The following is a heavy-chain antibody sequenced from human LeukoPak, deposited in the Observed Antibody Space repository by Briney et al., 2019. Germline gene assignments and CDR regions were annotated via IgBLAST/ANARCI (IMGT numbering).Heavy chain of an antibody. Sequence: GGSLRLSCAASGFTFSSYAMSWVRRAPGKGLEWVSAISGSGGSTYYADSVKGRFTISRDNSKNTLYLQMNSLRAEDTAVYYCAKDVWPNIVVVVAAMGPSDYWGQGTLVTVSS. CDR2: ISGSGGST. CDR1: GFTFSSYA. CDR3: AKDVWPNIVVVVAAMGPSDY. V-gene: IGHV3-23*01. D-gene: IGHD2-15*01. J-gene: IGHJ4*02.